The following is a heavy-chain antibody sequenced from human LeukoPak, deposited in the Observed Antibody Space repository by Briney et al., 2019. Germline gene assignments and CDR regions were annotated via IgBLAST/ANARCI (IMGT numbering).Heavy chain of an antibody. CDR1: GFTFSSYS. D-gene: IGHD1-26*01. CDR3: AKDDPLGRFGC. J-gene: IGHJ4*02. CDR2: ISSSSSTI. V-gene: IGHV3-48*01. Sequence: PGGSLRLSCAASGFTFSSYSMNWVRQAPGKGLEWVSYISSSSSTIYYADSVKGRFTISRDNAKNSLYLQMNSLRAEDTAVYYCAKDDPLGRFGCWGQGTLVTVSS.